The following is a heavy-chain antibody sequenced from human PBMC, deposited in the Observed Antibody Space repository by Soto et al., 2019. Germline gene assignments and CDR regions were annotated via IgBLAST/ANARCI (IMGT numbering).Heavy chain of an antibody. V-gene: IGHV1-2*02. CDR1: GYTFTGYY. J-gene: IGHJ4*02. Sequence: ASVRVSCKASGYTFTGYYIHWVRQAPGQGLEWMGWINPNSGATNQAQKFQGRVTMARDTSISTAYMELSRLTSDDTAVYYCARDAVSTIGDFDYWGQGTLVTVSS. CDR2: INPNSGAT. CDR3: ARDAVSTIGDFDY. D-gene: IGHD5-12*01.